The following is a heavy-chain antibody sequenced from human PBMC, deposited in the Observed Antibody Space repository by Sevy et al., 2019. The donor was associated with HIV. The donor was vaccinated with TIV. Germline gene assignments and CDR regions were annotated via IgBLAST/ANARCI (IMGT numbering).Heavy chain of an antibody. CDR1: GFTFRNYA. D-gene: IGHD1-26*01. V-gene: IGHV3-33*01. CDR2: IWNDGNNK. J-gene: IGHJ4*02. CDR3: AGYSGTYSWDY. Sequence: GGSLRLSCAASGFTFRNYAMHWVRQAPGKGLEWVASIWNDGNNKYYTDSVKGRFTISRDNSKNTLYLQMNNLRVEDTAVYYCAGYSGTYSWDYWGQGALVTISS.